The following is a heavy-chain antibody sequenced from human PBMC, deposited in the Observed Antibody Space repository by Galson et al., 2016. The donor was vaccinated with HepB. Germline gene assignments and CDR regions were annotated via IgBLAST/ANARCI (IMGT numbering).Heavy chain of an antibody. J-gene: IGHJ6*02. CDR3: ARASGIRGIKGAMDD. Sequence: SLRLSCAASGFSVSNNYMSWVRQAPGKGLECVSVIHDDGSTNYADSVMGRFTISRDNSKNTPYLEMNSLRAEDVAVYYCARASGIRGIKGAMDDGGQETTVSVSS. CDR1: GFSVSNNY. CDR2: IHDDGST. D-gene: IGHD3-10*01. V-gene: IGHV3-53*01.